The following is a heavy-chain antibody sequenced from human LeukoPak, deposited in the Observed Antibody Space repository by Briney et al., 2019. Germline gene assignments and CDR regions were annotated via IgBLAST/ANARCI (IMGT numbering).Heavy chain of an antibody. V-gene: IGHV1-8*01. CDR1: GYTFISDD. CDR3: ARGTPYCSSASCYNY. D-gene: IGHD2-2*02. CDR2: MNPNSGNT. Sequence: ASVKVSCKASGYTFISDDINWVRQATGQGPEWMGWMNPNSGNTGFAQKFQGRVTMTRDTSISTAYMELSSLRSEDTAVYYCARGTPYCSSASCYNYWGQGSLVTVSS. J-gene: IGHJ4*02.